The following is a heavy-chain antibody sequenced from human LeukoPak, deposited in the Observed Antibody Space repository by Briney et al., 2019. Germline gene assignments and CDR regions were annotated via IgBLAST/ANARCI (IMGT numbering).Heavy chain of an antibody. D-gene: IGHD3-10*01. V-gene: IGHV1-18*01. Sequence: ASVKVSCKASGYTFTSYGISWVRQAPGQGLEWMGWISAYNGNTNYAQKLQGRVTMTTDTSTGTAYMELRSLRSDDTAVHYCARSLRITMVRGAQFDYWGQGTLVTVSS. CDR1: GYTFTSYG. CDR3: ARSLRITMVRGAQFDY. J-gene: IGHJ4*02. CDR2: ISAYNGNT.